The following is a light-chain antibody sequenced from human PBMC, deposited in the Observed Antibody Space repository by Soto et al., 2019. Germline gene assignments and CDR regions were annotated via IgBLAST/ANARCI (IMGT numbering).Light chain of an antibody. J-gene: IGLJ3*02. CDR2: DVS. CDR1: NSDVGGYNY. Sequence: QSVLTQPASVSGSPGQSITISCTGTNSDVGGYNYVSWYQQHPGKAPQLMIYDVSYRPSGVSNRFSGSKSGNTASLTISGLQADDEADYSCTSYTINSTWVFGGGTKLTVL. CDR3: TSYTINSTWV. V-gene: IGLV2-14*01.